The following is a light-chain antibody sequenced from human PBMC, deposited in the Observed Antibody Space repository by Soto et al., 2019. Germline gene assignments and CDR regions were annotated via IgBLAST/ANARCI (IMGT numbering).Light chain of an antibody. CDR2: EGT. V-gene: IGLV2-23*01. J-gene: IGLJ3*02. CDR3: CSYAGGGLSLWV. Sequence: QSALTQPASVSGSPGQSITISCTGTSSDVGSSNLVSWYQQYPDKAPKLIIYEGTKRPSGISNRFSGSKSGNTASLTISGLQAEDEAHYHCCSYAGGGLSLWVFGGGTKVTVL. CDR1: SSDVGSSNL.